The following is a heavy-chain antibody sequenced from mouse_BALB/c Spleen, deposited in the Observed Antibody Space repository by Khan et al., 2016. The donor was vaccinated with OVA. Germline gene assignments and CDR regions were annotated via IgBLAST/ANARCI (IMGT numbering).Heavy chain of an antibody. V-gene: IGHV9-4*02. D-gene: IGHD2-12*01. CDR2: INTHSGVL. CDR1: GYTFTTAG. CDR3: ARGGASYNRSDGGSMED. Sequence: QIQLVQSGPELKKPGETVRISCKASGYTFTTAGLQWVQKMPGKGLKWIGWINTHSGVLKYAEDFKGRFAFSLEISVNTAYLQITDLKNEETATYCWARGGASYNRSDGGSMEDWGEGTSVTGSS. J-gene: IGHJ4*01.